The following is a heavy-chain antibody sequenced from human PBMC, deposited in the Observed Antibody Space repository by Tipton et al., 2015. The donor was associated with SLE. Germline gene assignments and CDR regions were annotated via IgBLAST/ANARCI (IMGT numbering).Heavy chain of an antibody. Sequence: TLSLTCTVSGGSINDYYWSWIRQTPGEGLEWIGSVHTSGTTISNPSLKSRVSISVDTSEKQVSLRLNSVTAADTAVYYCARDRGDYWGQGILVIVSS. V-gene: IGHV4-4*08. CDR2: VHTSGTT. J-gene: IGHJ4*02. D-gene: IGHD6-25*01. CDR3: ARDRGDY. CDR1: GGSINDYY.